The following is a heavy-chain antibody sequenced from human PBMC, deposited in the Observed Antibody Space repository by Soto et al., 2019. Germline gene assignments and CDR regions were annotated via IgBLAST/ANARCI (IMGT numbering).Heavy chain of an antibody. J-gene: IGHJ4*02. CDR3: AKDRDPYCSGGSCILGY. CDR1: GFTFSSYG. Sequence: QVQLVESGGGVVQPGRSLRLSCAASGFTFSSYGMHWVRQAPGKGLEWVAVISYDGSNKYYADSVKGRFTISRDNSKNRLYLQMNSLGAEDTAVYYCAKDRDPYCSGGSCILGYWGQGTLVTVSS. D-gene: IGHD2-15*01. V-gene: IGHV3-30*18. CDR2: ISYDGSNK.